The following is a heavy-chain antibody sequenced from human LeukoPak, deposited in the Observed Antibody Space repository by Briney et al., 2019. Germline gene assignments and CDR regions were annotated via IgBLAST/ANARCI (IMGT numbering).Heavy chain of an antibody. Sequence: GGSLRLSCAASGFTFSSYGMHWVRQAPGKGLEWVAFIQYDGSNKYYADSVKGRFTISRDNAKNSLYLQMNSLRAEDTAVYYCARDSGKRWLQLGNWFDPWGQGTLVTVSS. CDR2: IQYDGSNK. J-gene: IGHJ5*02. V-gene: IGHV3-30*02. D-gene: IGHD5-24*01. CDR3: ARDSGKRWLQLGNWFDP. CDR1: GFTFSSYG.